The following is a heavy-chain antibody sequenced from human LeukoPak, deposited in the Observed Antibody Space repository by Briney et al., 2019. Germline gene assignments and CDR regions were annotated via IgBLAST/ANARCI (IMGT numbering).Heavy chain of an antibody. J-gene: IGHJ3*02. V-gene: IGHV4-34*01. CDR3: ARLIDAFDI. CDR1: GGSFSGYY. D-gene: IGHD3-22*01. CDR2: INHSGST. Sequence: KTSETLSLTCAVYGGSFSGYYWSWIRQPPGKGLEWIGEINHSGSTNYNPSLKSRVTISVDTSKNQFSLKLSSVTAADTAVYYCARLIDAFDIWGQGTMVTVSS.